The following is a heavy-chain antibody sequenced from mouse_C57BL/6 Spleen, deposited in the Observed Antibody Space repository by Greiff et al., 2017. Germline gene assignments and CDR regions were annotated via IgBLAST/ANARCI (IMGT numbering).Heavy chain of an antibody. CDR1: GYTFTSYW. J-gene: IGHJ1*03. CDR2: IDPSDSYT. D-gene: IGHD4-1*01. CDR3: ARSGDRYFDG. V-gene: IGHV1-50*01. Sequence: QVQLQQPGAELVKPGASVKLSCKASGYTFTSYWMQWVKQRPGQGLEWIGEIDPSDSYTNYNQKFKGKATLTVDTSSSTAYMQLSSLTSEDSAVYYCARSGDRYFDGWGTGTTVTVSS.